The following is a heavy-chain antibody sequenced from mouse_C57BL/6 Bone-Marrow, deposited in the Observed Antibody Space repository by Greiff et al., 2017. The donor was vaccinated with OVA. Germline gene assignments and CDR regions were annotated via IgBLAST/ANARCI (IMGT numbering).Heavy chain of an antibody. D-gene: IGHD1-1*01. CDR3: ARSYYGSSYFDY. Sequence: QVQLKQPGAELVMPGASVKLSCKASGYTFTSYWMHWVKQRPGQGLEWIGEIDPSDSYTNYNQKFKGKSTLTVDKSSSTAYMQLSSLTSEDSEVYYCARSYYGSSYFDYWGQGTTLTVSS. CDR2: IDPSDSYT. J-gene: IGHJ2*01. V-gene: IGHV1-69*01. CDR1: GYTFTSYW.